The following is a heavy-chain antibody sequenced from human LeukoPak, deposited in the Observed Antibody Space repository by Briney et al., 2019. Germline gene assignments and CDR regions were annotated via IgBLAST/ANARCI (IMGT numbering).Heavy chain of an antibody. CDR1: GGSFSGYY. Sequence: SETLSLTCAVYGGSFSGYYWSWIRQPPGKGLEWIGEINHSGSTNYNPSLKSRVTISVDTSKNQFSLKLSSVTAADTAVYYCARGRIAVAGDAFDIWGQGTMVTVSS. CDR2: INHSGST. V-gene: IGHV4-34*01. J-gene: IGHJ3*02. CDR3: ARGRIAVAGDAFDI. D-gene: IGHD6-19*01.